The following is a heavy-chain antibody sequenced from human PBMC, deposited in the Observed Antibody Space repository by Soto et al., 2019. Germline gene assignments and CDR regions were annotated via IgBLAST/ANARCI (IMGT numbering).Heavy chain of an antibody. Sequence: EVQLVESGGGLVQPGGSLRLSCAASGLTVSSNYMNWVRQAPGKGLEWVSVIFSGGTTYYADSVKGRFTISRDNSQNTLFLQRNSLTAEDTAVYYCARDRTYYASGADYWGQGALVTVSS. CDR1: GLTVSSNY. J-gene: IGHJ4*02. CDR2: IFSGGTT. V-gene: IGHV3-66*01. CDR3: ARDRTYYASGADY. D-gene: IGHD3-10*01.